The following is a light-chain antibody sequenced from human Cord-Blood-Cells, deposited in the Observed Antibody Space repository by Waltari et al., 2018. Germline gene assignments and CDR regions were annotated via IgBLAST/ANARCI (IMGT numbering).Light chain of an antibody. J-gene: IGLJ2*01. CDR2: EDN. CDR3: QSYDSSNPVV. V-gene: IGLV6-57*01. CDR1: SGSIASNY. Sequence: NFMLTQPHSVSESPGKTVTISCPRSSGSIASNYVQWYQQRPGSSPTTVIYEDNQRPSGVPDWFSGSIDSSSNSASLTISGLKTEDEADYYCQSYDSSNPVVFGGGTKLTVL.